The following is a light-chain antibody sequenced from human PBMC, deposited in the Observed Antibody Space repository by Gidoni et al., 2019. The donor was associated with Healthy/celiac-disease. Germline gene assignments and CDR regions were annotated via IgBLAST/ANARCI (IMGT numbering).Light chain of an antibody. V-gene: IGKV3-15*01. Sequence: EIVMTQSPATLSVSPGARATLSCRASQSGSSNLAWYQQKPGHAPRLLIYGASTRATGIPARFSGSGSGTEFTLTISSLQSEDFAVYYCQQYNNWPPSYTFGQGTKLEIK. CDR3: QQYNNWPPSYT. CDR1: QSGSSN. CDR2: GAS. J-gene: IGKJ2*01.